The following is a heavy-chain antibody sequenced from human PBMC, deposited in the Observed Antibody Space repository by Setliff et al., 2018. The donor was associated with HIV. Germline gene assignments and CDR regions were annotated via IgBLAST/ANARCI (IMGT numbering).Heavy chain of an antibody. CDR3: SRGIVQRQWLRSLIFYYYYMDV. CDR2: INHSGCT. Sequence: PSETLSLTCAVYGGSFSDYNWSWIRQSPGRGLEWIGEINHSGCTNYNPSLKSRVTISADTSKNQFSLKMRSVTAGDTAMYYCSRGIVQRQWLRSLIFYYYYMDVRANGTMVTVSS. CDR1: GGSFSDYN. V-gene: IGHV4-34*01. D-gene: IGHD5-12*01. J-gene: IGHJ6*03.